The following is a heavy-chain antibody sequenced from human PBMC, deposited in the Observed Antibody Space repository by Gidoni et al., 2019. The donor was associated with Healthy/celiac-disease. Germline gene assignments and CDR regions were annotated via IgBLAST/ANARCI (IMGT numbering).Heavy chain of an antibody. V-gene: IGHV3-21*01. CDR3: ARDGKYSSSPAKVYYFDY. D-gene: IGHD6-19*01. CDR2: ISSSSSYI. J-gene: IGHJ4*02. CDR1: GFTFRRSS. Sequence: EVQLVESGGGLVKPGGSLRLSCAASGFTFRRSSMNWFRQAPGKGLEWVSSISSSSSYIYYADSVKGRFTISRDNAKNSLYLQMNSLRAEDTAVYYCARDGKYSSSPAKVYYFDYWGQGTLVTVSS.